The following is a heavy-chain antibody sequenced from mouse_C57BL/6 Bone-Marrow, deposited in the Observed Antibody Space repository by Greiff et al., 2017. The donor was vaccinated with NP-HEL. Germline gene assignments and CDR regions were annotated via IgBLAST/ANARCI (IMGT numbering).Heavy chain of an antibody. J-gene: IGHJ2*01. CDR3: ARGGYYYTYFDY. CDR2: LDPSDSYT. D-gene: IGHD1-1*01. Sequence: QVQLQQSGAELVMPGASVKLSCKASGYTFTSYWMHWVKQRPGQGLEWIGELDPSDSYTNYNQKFKGKSTLTVDQSSRTAYIQLTSMTSEDSAVYYCARGGYYYTYFDYWGQGTTLTVSS. V-gene: IGHV1-69*01. CDR1: GYTFTSYW.